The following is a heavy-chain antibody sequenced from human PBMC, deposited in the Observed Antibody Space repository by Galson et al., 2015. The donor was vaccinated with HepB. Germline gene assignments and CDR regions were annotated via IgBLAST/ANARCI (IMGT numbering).Heavy chain of an antibody. Sequence: SVKVSCKASGYTFTNYGISWVRQAPGQGLEWMGWISPYNADTSYAQRVQGRVTMTTDTSTSTAYMELRSLRSDDTAVYYCARVQGPTRTIASRPTDYWGQGTLVTVSS. D-gene: IGHD6-6*01. V-gene: IGHV1-18*01. CDR1: GYTFTNYG. CDR3: ARVQGPTRTIASRPTDY. CDR2: ISPYNADT. J-gene: IGHJ4*02.